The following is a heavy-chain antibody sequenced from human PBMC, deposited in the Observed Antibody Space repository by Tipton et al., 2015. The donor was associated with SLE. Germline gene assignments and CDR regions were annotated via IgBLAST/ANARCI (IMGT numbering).Heavy chain of an antibody. Sequence: LSLTCTVSGGSISSHYWNWIRQPPGKGLEWVGSISYSGSANYNPSLKSRITISLEASKNQFSLRLSSVSAADTAVYYCAREESWYHYFDYWGQGTLVTVSS. CDR1: GGSISSHY. V-gene: IGHV4-59*11. CDR3: AREESWYHYFDY. J-gene: IGHJ4*02. CDR2: ISYSGSA. D-gene: IGHD6-13*01.